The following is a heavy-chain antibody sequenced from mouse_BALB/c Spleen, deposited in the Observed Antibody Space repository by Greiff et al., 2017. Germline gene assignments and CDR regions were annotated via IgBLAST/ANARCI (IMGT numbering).Heavy chain of an antibody. Sequence: VQLQQPGAELVKPGASVKLSCKASGYTFTSYWMHWVKQRPGQGLEWIGEIDPSDSYTNYNQKFKGKATLTVDKSSSTAYMQLSSLTSEDSAVYDCARGGVTARATWAMDYWGQGTSVTVSS. V-gene: IGHV1-69*02. CDR1: GYTFTSYW. J-gene: IGHJ4*01. D-gene: IGHD3-1*01. CDR3: ARGGVTARATWAMDY. CDR2: IDPSDSYT.